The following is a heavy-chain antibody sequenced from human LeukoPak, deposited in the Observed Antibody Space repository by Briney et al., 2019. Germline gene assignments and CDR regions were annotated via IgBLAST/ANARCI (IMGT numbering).Heavy chain of an antibody. CDR3: ARDSLTFVGVAPVY. Sequence: ASVKVSCKASGYTFTSNGISWVRQAPGQGLEWVGWISGYNGNTNYAQKFQGRVTMTTDTSTSTAYMELRSLRSDDTAVYYCARDSLTFVGVAPVYWGQGTLVTVSS. J-gene: IGHJ4*02. CDR2: ISGYNGNT. D-gene: IGHD3-3*01. CDR1: GYTFTSNG. V-gene: IGHV1-18*01.